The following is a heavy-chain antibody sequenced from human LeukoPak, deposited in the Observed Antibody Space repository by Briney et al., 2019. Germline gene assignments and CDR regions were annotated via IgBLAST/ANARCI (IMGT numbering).Heavy chain of an antibody. CDR3: ARDFPWSDY. D-gene: IGHD1-1*01. Sequence: GASVKVSCKASGYTFTNFGITWVRQAPGQGLEWMGWISTYNGTMKYAQKLQGRVTMTTDTSTSTAYMELRSLRSDDTAVYFCARDFPWSDYWGQGTLVTVSS. J-gene: IGHJ4*02. V-gene: IGHV1-18*04. CDR1: GYTFTNFG. CDR2: ISTYNGTM.